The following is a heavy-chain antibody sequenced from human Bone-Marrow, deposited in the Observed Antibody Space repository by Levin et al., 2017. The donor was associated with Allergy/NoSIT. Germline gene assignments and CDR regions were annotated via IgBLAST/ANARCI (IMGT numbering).Heavy chain of an antibody. CDR3: AKDRGMCGGSCFEY. J-gene: IGHJ4*02. CDR1: GFTFSSYA. V-gene: IGHV3-23*01. Sequence: GGSLRLSCAPSGFTFSSYAMSWVRQPPGKGLEWVSAISGSGDNTYYADSVKGRFTISRDNSKNTLYLQMNSLRVEDTAVYYCAKDRGMCGGSCFEYWGQGSLVTVSS. CDR2: ISGSGDNT. D-gene: IGHD2-15*01.